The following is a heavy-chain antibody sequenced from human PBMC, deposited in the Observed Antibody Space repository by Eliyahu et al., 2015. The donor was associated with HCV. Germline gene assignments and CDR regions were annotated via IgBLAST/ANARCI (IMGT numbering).Heavy chain of an antibody. V-gene: IGHV3-30*18. CDR1: GFTFSSYG. D-gene: IGHD6-25*01. J-gene: IGHJ4*02. CDR2: ISYDGSNK. Sequence: QVQLVESGGGVVQPGRSLXLSCXXSGFTFSSYGMHWVRQAPGKGLEWVAVISYDGSNKYYADSVKGRFTISRDNSKNTLYLQMNSLRAEDTAVYYCAKGGDLDYWGQGTLVTVSS. CDR3: AKGGDLDY.